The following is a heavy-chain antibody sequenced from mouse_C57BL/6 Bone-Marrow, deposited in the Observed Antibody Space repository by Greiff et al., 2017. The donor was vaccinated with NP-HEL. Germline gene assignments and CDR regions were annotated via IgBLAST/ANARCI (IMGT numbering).Heavy chain of an antibody. CDR1: GYAFSSSW. CDR2: IYPGDGDT. J-gene: IGHJ2*01. V-gene: IGHV1-82*01. D-gene: IGHD1-1*01. CDR3: ARSRTTVVDH. Sequence: QVQLKQSGPELVKPGASVKISCKASGYAFSSSWMNWVKQRPGKGLEWIGRIYPGDGDTNYNGKFKGKATLTADKSSSTAYMQLSSLTSEDSAVYFCARSRTTVVDHWGQGTTLTVSS.